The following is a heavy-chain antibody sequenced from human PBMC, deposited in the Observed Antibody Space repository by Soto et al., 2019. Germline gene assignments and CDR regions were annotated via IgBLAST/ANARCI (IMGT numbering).Heavy chain of an antibody. CDR3: AKATPIWFGELLSPYYYYYGMDV. CDR2: ISYDGSNK. Sequence: QVQLVESGGGVVQPGRSLRLSCAASGFTFSSYGMHWVRQAPGKGLEWVAVISYDGSNKYYADFVKGRFTISRDNSKNTLYLQMNSLRAEDTAVYYCAKATPIWFGELLSPYYYYYGMDVWGQGTTVTVSS. J-gene: IGHJ6*02. D-gene: IGHD3-10*01. CDR1: GFTFSSYG. V-gene: IGHV3-30*18.